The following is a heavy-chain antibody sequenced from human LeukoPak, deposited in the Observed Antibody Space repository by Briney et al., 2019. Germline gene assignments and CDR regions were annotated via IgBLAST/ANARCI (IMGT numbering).Heavy chain of an antibody. CDR2: INPSGGST. Sequence: ASVKVSCKASGYTFTSYYMHWVRQAPGQGLEWMGIINPSGGSTSYAQKLQGRVTMTRDTSTSTVYMELSSLRSEDTAVYYCASPGIAAAGPRGGDYYYYGMDVWGQGTTVTVSS. D-gene: IGHD6-13*01. J-gene: IGHJ6*02. CDR3: ASPGIAAAGPRGGDYYYYGMDV. V-gene: IGHV1-46*01. CDR1: GYTFTSYY.